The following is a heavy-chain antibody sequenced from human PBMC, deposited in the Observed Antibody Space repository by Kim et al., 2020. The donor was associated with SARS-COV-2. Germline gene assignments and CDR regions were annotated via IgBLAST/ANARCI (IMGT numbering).Heavy chain of an antibody. CDR3: ARLGSSWYDYYYYGMDV. J-gene: IGHJ6*02. CDR1: GGSISSSSYY. CDR2: IYYSGST. Sequence: SETLSLTCTVSGGSISSSSYYWGWIRQPPGKGLEWIGSIYYSGSTYYNPSLKSRVTISVDTSKNQFSLKLSSVTAADTAVYYCARLGSSWYDYYYYGMDVWGQGTTVTVSS. V-gene: IGHV4-39*01. D-gene: IGHD6-13*01.